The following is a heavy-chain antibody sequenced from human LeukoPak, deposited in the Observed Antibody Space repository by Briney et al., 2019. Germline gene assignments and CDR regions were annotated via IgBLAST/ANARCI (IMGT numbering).Heavy chain of an antibody. CDR3: ARHSGWELRGFDP. V-gene: IGHV4-59*08. D-gene: IGHD1-26*01. J-gene: IGHJ5*02. Sequence: SESLSLTCTVSVGSIISYYWSWIRQPPGKGLEWIGYISYSGTTNYNPSLKSRLTISVDTSKNHFSLKLNSGTAADTAVYYCARHSGWELRGFDPWGQGTLVTVSS. CDR2: ISYSGTT. CDR1: VGSIISYY.